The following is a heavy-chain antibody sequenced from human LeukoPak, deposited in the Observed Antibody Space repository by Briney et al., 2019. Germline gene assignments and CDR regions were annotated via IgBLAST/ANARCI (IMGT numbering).Heavy chain of an antibody. D-gene: IGHD6-13*01. CDR1: GFTFSSYA. V-gene: IGHV3-30-3*01. J-gene: IGHJ6*02. CDR3: ARASSSLIYYYYYGMDV. Sequence: GGSLRLSCAASGFTFSSYAMHWVRQAPGKGLEWVAVISYDGSNKYYADSVKGRFTISRDNSKNTLYLQMNSLRAEDTAVYYCARASSSLIYYYYYGMDVWGQGTTVTVSS. CDR2: ISYDGSNK.